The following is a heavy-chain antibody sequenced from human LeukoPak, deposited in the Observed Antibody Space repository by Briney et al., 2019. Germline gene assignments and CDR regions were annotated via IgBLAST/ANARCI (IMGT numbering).Heavy chain of an antibody. D-gene: IGHD3-10*01. Sequence: PSETLSLTCTVSGGSISSGSYYWSWIRQPAVKGLEWIGRIYTSGSTNYNPSLKSRVTISVDTSKNQFSLKLSSVTAADTAVYYCARGSSLWDYYMDVWGKGTTVTVSS. CDR2: IYTSGST. V-gene: IGHV4-61*02. J-gene: IGHJ6*03. CDR1: GGSISSGSYY. CDR3: ARGSSLWDYYMDV.